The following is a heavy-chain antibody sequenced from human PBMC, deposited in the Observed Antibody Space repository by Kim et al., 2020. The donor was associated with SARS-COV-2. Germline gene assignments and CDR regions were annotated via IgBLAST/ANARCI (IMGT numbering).Heavy chain of an antibody. D-gene: IGHD2-8*02. CDR3: AKEYWGPEY. CDR2: IKQDGSET. Sequence: GGSLRLSCAASGFTFSRYWMTWVRQAPGKGLEWVANIKQDGSETHYGDSVKGRFTISRDNAKNSLYVQMNSLRVEDTAVYYCAKEYWGPEYWGQGTLVTVPS. V-gene: IGHV3-7*01. CDR1: GFTFSRYW. J-gene: IGHJ4*01.